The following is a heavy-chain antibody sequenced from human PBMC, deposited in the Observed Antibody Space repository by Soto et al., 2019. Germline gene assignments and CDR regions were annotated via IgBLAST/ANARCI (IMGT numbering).Heavy chain of an antibody. CDR3: VTGQYCDY. J-gene: IGHJ4*02. D-gene: IGHD2-8*02. Sequence: PGGSLRLSCIGSGFTFSNAWINWVRQAPGKGREWVGRIKSKPDGGTTDYAAPVKGRFTISRDDSRNSVYLQMNSLKTEDTALYYCVTGQYCDYWGQGTLVTVSS. CDR2: IKSKPDGGTT. CDR1: GFTFSNAW. V-gene: IGHV3-15*01.